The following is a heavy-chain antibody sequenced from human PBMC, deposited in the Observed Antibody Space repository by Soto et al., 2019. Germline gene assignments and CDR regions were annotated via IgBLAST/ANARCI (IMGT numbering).Heavy chain of an antibody. Sequence: EVQLLESGGGLVQPGGSLRLSCAASGFTFSSYAMSWVRQAPGKGLEWVSAISGSGGSTYYADSVKGRFTISRDNXXHTLYPQMNSLVAEDTAVYYCAKGRRDGYNYGMDYWGQGTLVTVSS. V-gene: IGHV3-23*01. CDR2: ISGSGGST. D-gene: IGHD5-12*01. CDR1: GFTFSSYA. CDR3: AKGRRDGYNYGMDY. J-gene: IGHJ4*02.